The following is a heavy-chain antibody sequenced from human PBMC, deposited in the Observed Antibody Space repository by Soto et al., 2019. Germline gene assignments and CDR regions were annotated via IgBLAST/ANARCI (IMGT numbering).Heavy chain of an antibody. D-gene: IGHD3-10*01. CDR3: AREGYGSGSQLYYYYGMDV. V-gene: IGHV4-34*01. CDR1: RLSFTGYC. J-gene: IGHJ6*02. Sequence: PSDTLSLTCAVYRLSFTGYCWSWIRQPSGKGLEWIGEINHSGSTNYNPSLKSRVTISVDTSKNQFSLKLSSVTAADTAVYYCAREGYGSGSQLYYYYGMDVWGQGTTVS. CDR2: INHSGST.